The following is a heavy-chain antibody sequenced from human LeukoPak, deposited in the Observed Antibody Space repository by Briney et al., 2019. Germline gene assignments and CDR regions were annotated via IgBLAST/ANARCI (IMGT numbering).Heavy chain of an antibody. Sequence: ASVKVSCKASGYTFTGYYMHWVRQAPGQGHEWMGWINPNSGGTNYAQKFQGRVTMTRDTSISTAYMELRRMRSDDAAVSYCASDRRRVATRGNNWFDPWGQGTLVTVSS. V-gene: IGHV1-2*02. CDR1: GYTFTGYY. D-gene: IGHD5-12*01. CDR2: INPNSGGT. J-gene: IGHJ5*02. CDR3: ASDRRRVATRGNNWFDP.